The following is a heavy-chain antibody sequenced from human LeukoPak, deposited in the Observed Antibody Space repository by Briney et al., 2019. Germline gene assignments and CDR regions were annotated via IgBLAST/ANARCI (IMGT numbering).Heavy chain of an antibody. J-gene: IGHJ4*02. V-gene: IGHV4-34*01. Sequence: SETLSLTCAVYGGSFSGYYWSWIRQPPGKGLEWIGEINHSGSTNYDPSLKSRVTISVDTSKNQFSLKLSSVTAADTAVYYCARHRYSSRYFDYWGQGTLVTVSS. D-gene: IGHD6-13*01. CDR1: GGSFSGYY. CDR2: INHSGST. CDR3: ARHRYSSRYFDY.